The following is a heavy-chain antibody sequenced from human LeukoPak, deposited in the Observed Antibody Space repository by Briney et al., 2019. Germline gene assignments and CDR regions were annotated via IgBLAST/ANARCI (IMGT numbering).Heavy chain of an antibody. D-gene: IGHD3-22*01. Sequence: ASVKASCKASGYTFTGYYMHWVRQAPGQGLEWMGWINPNSGGTNYAQKFQGRVTMTRDTSISTAYMELSRLRSDDTAVYYCARAYYYDSSGYYESPGDAFDIWGQGTMVTVSS. CDR2: INPNSGGT. J-gene: IGHJ3*02. CDR3: ARAYYYDSSGYYESPGDAFDI. CDR1: GYTFTGYY. V-gene: IGHV1-2*02.